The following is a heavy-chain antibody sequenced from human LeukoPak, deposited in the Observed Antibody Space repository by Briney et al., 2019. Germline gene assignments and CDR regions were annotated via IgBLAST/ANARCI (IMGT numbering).Heavy chain of an antibody. V-gene: IGHV3-64*01. Sequence: GGSLRLSCAASGFTFYTYGMHWVRQAPGKGLEYVSGIGPDGGTTYYAKSVRGRFTISRDNSKNMVYLQMAILTADDMAVYYCARGAQLTDYWGQGTLVTVSS. CDR2: IGPDGGTT. CDR3: ARGAQLTDY. D-gene: IGHD6-13*01. J-gene: IGHJ4*02. CDR1: GFTFYTYG.